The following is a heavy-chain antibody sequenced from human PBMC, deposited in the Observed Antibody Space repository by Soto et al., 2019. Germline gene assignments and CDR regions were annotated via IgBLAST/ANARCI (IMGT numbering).Heavy chain of an antibody. Sequence: EVHLLESGGGLVQSGGSLRLSCAASGFTFSDYSMNWVRQAPGKGLEWVAFIREGTGITIQYADSVKGRFTVSRDNAKNSLSLEMNSLRPEDTAVYYCARDMAVLADYWGQGTLVIVSS. D-gene: IGHD2-8*01. V-gene: IGHV3-48*01. CDR1: GFTFSDYS. J-gene: IGHJ4*02. CDR2: IREGTGITI. CDR3: ARDMAVLADY.